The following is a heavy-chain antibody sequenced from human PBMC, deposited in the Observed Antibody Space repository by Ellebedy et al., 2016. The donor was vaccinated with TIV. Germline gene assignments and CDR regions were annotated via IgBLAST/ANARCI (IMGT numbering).Heavy chain of an antibody. D-gene: IGHD4-17*01. CDR1: GGSISSSSYF. CDR3: ARPLRSTVTTSIYFDY. Sequence: SETLSLXCTVSGGSISSSSYFWGWIRQPPGKGLECIGIIYYSGSTYYNPSLNSRVSISVDTSKNQFSLNLSSVTAADTAVYYCARPLRSTVTTSIYFDYWGQGTLVTVSS. CDR2: IYYSGST. V-gene: IGHV4-39*01. J-gene: IGHJ4*02.